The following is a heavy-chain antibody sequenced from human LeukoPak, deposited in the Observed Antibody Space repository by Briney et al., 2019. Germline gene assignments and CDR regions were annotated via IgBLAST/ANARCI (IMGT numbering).Heavy chain of an antibody. D-gene: IGHD3-22*01. CDR1: GGSISSGDYY. CDR2: IYYSGST. V-gene: IGHV4-30-4*01. CDR3: ARVGYDSHYFDY. J-gene: IGHJ4*02. Sequence: PSETLSLTCTVSGGSISSGDYYWSWIRQPPGKGLEWIGYIYYSGSTYYNPSPKSRVTISVDTSKNQFSLKLSSVTAADTAVYYCARVGYDSHYFDYWGQGTLVTVSS.